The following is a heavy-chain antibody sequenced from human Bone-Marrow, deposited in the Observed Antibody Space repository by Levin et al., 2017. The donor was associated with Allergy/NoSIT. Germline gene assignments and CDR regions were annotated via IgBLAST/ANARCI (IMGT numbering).Heavy chain of an antibody. CDR3: VRDRSPNWGPLGRALDM. CDR2: ISTSSSYI. V-gene: IGHV3-21*01. Sequence: GGSLRLSCAASGFTFSSYTMNWVRQAPGKGLEWVSSISTSSSYIYYADSMKGRFTISRDNAEKSLYLQMNSLRAEDTAVYYCVRDRSPNWGPLGRALDMWGQGTMVTVSP. CDR1: GFTFSSYT. J-gene: IGHJ3*02. D-gene: IGHD7-27*01.